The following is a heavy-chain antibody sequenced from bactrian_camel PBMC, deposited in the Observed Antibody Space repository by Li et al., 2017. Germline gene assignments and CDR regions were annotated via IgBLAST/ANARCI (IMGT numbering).Heavy chain of an antibody. CDR2: IIDKSGSA. CDR3: AASRVIMTPAQALSTSSLFRF. J-gene: IGHJ4*01. D-gene: IGHD3*01. Sequence: HVQLVESGGGSVQDGGSVRLSCTASGFTIDGYCIGWFRQAAGKEREGVAIIDKSGSASYTGFVQGRFTISRDGTKNTVYLQMNALKPEDTAMYYCAASRVIMTPAQALSTSSLFRFWGQGTQVTVS. V-gene: IGHV3S63*01. CDR1: GFTIDGYC.